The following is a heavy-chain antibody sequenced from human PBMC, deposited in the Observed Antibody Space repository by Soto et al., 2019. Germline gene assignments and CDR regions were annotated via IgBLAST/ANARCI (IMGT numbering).Heavy chain of an antibody. CDR2: VYYSGGT. V-gene: IGHV4-59*01. Sequence: SETLSLTCTVSNDSISSYYWSWFRQPPGKGLEWIGYVYYSGGTKYNPSLKSRLTMSLDMSKKQFSLRLTSVTAADTAVYFCARTTRMTTMIDYWGQGTQVTVSS. D-gene: IGHD4-17*01. CDR1: NDSISSYY. CDR3: ARTTRMTTMIDY. J-gene: IGHJ4*02.